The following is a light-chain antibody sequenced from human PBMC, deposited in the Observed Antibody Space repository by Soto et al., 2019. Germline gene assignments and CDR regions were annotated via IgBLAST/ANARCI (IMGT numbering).Light chain of an antibody. CDR2: AAS. V-gene: IGKV1-9*01. Sequence: DIQLTQSPSFLSASVGDRVTITCRASQGISSYLLWYQQQPGKAPNLLIYAASTLKSGVPSRFSGSGSGTEFTLTISSLQPEDIATYYCQQLNRYPRTFGQGTKVDIK. CDR3: QQLNRYPRT. J-gene: IGKJ1*01. CDR1: QGISSY.